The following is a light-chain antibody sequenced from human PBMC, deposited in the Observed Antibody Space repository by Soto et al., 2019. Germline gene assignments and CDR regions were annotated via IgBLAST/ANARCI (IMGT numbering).Light chain of an antibody. J-gene: IGKJ1*01. V-gene: IGKV3-20*01. CDR1: QSVSSSY. CDR2: GAS. CDR3: QQYGSSPRT. Sequence: EIVLMQSPGTLSLSPGERATLSCRASQSVSSSYLAWYQQKPGQAPRLLIYGASSRATGIPDRFSGSGSGTDFTLTISRLEPEDFAVYYCQQYGSSPRTFGQGTKWISN.